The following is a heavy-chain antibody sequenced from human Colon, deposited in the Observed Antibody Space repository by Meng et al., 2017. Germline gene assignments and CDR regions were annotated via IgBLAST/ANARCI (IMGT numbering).Heavy chain of an antibody. CDR3: ARTIYSSSVDY. CDR1: GYSISTAYY. Sequence: QEPLRESGPGRVKPSETLSLTCSVSGYSISTAYYWGWIRQTPGKGLEWIASIDRSGTTYYNPSLESRVTISVDTSKNHFSLRLNSVTAADTAVYFCARTIYSSSVDYWGQGTLVTVSS. D-gene: IGHD3-22*01. V-gene: IGHV4-38-2*01. CDR2: IDRSGTT. J-gene: IGHJ4*02.